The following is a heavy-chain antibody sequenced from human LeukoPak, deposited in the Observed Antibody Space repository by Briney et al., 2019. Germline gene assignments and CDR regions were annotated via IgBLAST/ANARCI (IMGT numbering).Heavy chain of an antibody. CDR2: IYYSGST. Sequence: SETLSLTCTVSGGSISSYYWSWIRQPPGKGLEWIGYIYYSGSTYYNPSLKSRVTISVDTSKNQFSLKLSSVTAADTAVYYCAIQGYSSSWTPRYYYYYGMDVWCQGTTVTVSS. D-gene: IGHD6-13*01. J-gene: IGHJ6*02. V-gene: IGHV4-59*04. CDR1: GGSISSYY. CDR3: AIQGYSSSWTPRYYYYYGMDV.